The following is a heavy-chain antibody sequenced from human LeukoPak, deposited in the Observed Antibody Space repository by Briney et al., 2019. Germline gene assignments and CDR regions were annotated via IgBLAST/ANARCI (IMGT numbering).Heavy chain of an antibody. CDR2: INHSGST. Sequence: SETLSLTCAGYGGSFSGYYWSWIRQPPGKGLEWIGEINHSGSTNYNPSLKSRVTISVDTSKNQFSLKLSSVTAADTAVYYCASSEYSSGWVDYWGQGTLVTVSS. D-gene: IGHD6-19*01. CDR1: GGSFSGYY. J-gene: IGHJ4*02. CDR3: ASSEYSSGWVDY. V-gene: IGHV4-34*01.